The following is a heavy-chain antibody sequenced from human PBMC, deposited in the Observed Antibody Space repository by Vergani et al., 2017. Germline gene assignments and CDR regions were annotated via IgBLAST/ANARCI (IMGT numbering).Heavy chain of an antibody. CDR2: IKSDGSIT. V-gene: IGHV3-74*03. CDR1: GFSFNSSW. Sequence: DVHLAESGGGFFQPGGSLRLSCSASGFSFNSSWMHWVRQVPGKGLLWVSRIKSDGSITAYADSVKGRFPISRDNAQNTLYLQMDRLRAEDTAVYYCSRDGWEILDYFYYLDVWGKGTTVTVSS. J-gene: IGHJ6*03. D-gene: IGHD1-26*01. CDR3: SRDGWEILDYFYYLDV.